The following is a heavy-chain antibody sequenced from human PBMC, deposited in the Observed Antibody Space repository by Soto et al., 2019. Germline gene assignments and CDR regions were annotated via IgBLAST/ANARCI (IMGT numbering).Heavy chain of an antibody. CDR3: AREEGSGWFLYYYYGMHX. CDR2: IKQDGSEK. J-gene: IGHJ6*02. Sequence: GGSLRLSFAASGFTFSSYWMSWVRQAPGKGLEGVPNIKQDGSEKYYVDSVKGRFTISRDNSNHSLYLQMNSLKAEDTAVYYCAREEGSGWFLYYYYGMHXWGQGTTVTVS. CDR1: GFTFSSYW. V-gene: IGHV3-7*03. D-gene: IGHD6-19*01.